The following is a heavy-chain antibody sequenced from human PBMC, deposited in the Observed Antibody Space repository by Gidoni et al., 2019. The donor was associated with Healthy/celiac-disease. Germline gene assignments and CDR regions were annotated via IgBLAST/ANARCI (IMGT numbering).Heavy chain of an antibody. D-gene: IGHD2-15*01. CDR2: ISGSGGST. V-gene: IGHV3-23*01. J-gene: IGHJ4*02. CDR1: GFTFSSYS. CDR3: AKTTPNCSGGSCYVPFDY. Sequence: EVQLLESGGGLVQPGGSLRLSCAASGFTFSSYSVSWVRQAPGKGLEWVSAISGSGGSTYYADSVKGRFTISRDNSKNTLYLQMNSLRAEDTAVYYCAKTTPNCSGGSCYVPFDYWGQGTLVTVSS.